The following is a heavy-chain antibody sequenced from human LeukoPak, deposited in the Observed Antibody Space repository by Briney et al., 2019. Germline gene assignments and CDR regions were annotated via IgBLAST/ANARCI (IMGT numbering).Heavy chain of an antibody. CDR2: ISGSGGST. D-gene: IGHD3-9*01. Sequence: PGGSLRLSCAASGFTFSSYGMSWVRQAPGKGLEWVSAISGSGGSTYYADSVKGRFTISRDNSKNTLYLQMNSLRAEDTAVYYCAKNTHYDILTGYYFRWFDPWGQGTLVTVSS. J-gene: IGHJ5*02. V-gene: IGHV3-23*01. CDR3: AKNTHYDILTGYYFRWFDP. CDR1: GFTFSSYG.